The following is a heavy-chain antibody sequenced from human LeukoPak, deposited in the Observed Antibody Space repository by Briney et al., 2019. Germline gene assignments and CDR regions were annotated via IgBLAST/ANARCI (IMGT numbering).Heavy chain of an antibody. J-gene: IGHJ4*02. D-gene: IGHD5-12*01. CDR1: GFTFSSYA. CDR3: ARDGMGYDY. CDR2: ISYDGSNK. V-gene: IGHV3-30-3*01. Sequence: GESLRLSCAASGFTFSSYAMHWVRQAPGKGLEWVAVISYDGSNKYYADSVKGRFTISRDNSKNTLYLQMNSLRAEDTAVYYCARDGMGYDYWGQGTLVTASS.